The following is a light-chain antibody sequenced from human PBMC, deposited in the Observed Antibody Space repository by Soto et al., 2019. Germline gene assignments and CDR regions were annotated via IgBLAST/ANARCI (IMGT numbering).Light chain of an antibody. V-gene: IGKV3D-15*01. J-gene: IGKJ1*01. CDR3: HQYDHWPET. Sequence: EIVLTQSPATLSVSPGERVTLSCRASQSVSNKLAWYQQKPGQAPRLLISDTSTRATGIPARFSGSGSGTEFTLTVSSLQSEDFALYFCHQYDHWPETFGQGTKVDIK. CDR1: QSVSNK. CDR2: DTS.